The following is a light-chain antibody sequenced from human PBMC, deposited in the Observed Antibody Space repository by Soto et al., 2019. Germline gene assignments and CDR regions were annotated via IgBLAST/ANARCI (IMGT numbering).Light chain of an antibody. CDR2: ANI. J-gene: IGLJ2*01. V-gene: IGLV1-40*01. CDR3: QTYDSSLSGVA. Sequence: QSVLTQPPSVSGAPGQRVTISCTGSSSNIGAGYDVHWYQQLPGTAHKLLIYANINRPSGVPDRFSGSKSGTSASLAITGLQAEDEADYYCQTYDSSLSGVAFGGETKVTVL. CDR1: SSNIGAGYD.